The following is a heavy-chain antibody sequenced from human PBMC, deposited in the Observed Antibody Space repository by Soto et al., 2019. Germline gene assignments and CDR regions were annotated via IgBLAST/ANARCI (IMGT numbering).Heavy chain of an antibody. CDR3: ERESEDLTSNFDY. Sequence: EVQLVESGGGLVKPGGSLRLSCAASGFTFTRYSMNWVRQAPGKGLEWVSSISSTTHYIYYADSMRGRFTISRDNAKNAVYMEMNSPRAEDTAIYYCERESEDLTSNFDYWGQGTLVTVSS. CDR1: GFTFTRYS. V-gene: IGHV3-21*06. J-gene: IGHJ4*02. CDR2: ISSTTHYI.